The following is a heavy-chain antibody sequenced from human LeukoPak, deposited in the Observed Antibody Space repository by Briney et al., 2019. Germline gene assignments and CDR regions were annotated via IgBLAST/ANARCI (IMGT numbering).Heavy chain of an antibody. CDR1: GGSISSYY. Sequence: SETLSLTCTVSGGSISSYYWSWIRQPPGKGLEWIGYIYYSGSTNYNPSLKSRVTISVDTSKSQFSLKLSSVTAADTAVYYCARDGSRRPGIAAAGFDYWGQGTLVTVSS. D-gene: IGHD6-13*01. CDR3: ARDGSRRPGIAAAGFDY. CDR2: IYYSGST. J-gene: IGHJ4*02. V-gene: IGHV4-59*01.